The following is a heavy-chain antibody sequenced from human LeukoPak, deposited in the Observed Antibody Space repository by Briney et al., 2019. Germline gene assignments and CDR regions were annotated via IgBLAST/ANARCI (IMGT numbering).Heavy chain of an antibody. J-gene: IGHJ4*02. CDR3: AKSRPNSGDWDS. CDR2: ISSTSGSI. V-gene: IGHV3-21*01. D-gene: IGHD2-21*02. CDR1: GFTFSDYT. Sequence: GGSLRLSCVASGFTFSDYTMNWVRQAPGKGLEWVSSISSTSGSIYYAESMKGRFTVSRDNAKNSLYLQMNSLRAEDMAVYYCAKSRPNSGDWDSWGQGILVIVSS.